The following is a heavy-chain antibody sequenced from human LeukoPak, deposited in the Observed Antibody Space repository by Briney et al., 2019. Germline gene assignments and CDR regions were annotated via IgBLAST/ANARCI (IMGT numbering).Heavy chain of an antibody. V-gene: IGHV3-23*01. CDR2: ISGSGAST. CDR1: GFTFSTNA. Sequence: GGSLRLSCLTSGFTFSTNAMSWVRQAPGKGLEWISGISGSGASTYYADSVTGRFTISRDNSRNTLYLQMNSLRGDDTAVYYCAKLGSTAWTAADYWGQGALVTVSS. J-gene: IGHJ4*02. CDR3: AKLGSTAWTAADY. D-gene: IGHD2-2*01.